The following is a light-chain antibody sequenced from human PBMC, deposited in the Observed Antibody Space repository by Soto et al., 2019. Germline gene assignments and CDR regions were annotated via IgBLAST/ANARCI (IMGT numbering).Light chain of an antibody. CDR1: SSDVGGYDF. J-gene: IGLJ3*02. Sequence: QLVLTQPRSVSGSPGQSVTISCTGTSSDVGGYDFVSWYQQHPGKAPKLMIYDVTKRPSGVPDRFSGSKSGNSASLTISGLQAEDEADYHCCSYAGSYTLRVFGGGTQLTVL. V-gene: IGLV2-11*01. CDR3: CSYAGSYTLRV. CDR2: DVT.